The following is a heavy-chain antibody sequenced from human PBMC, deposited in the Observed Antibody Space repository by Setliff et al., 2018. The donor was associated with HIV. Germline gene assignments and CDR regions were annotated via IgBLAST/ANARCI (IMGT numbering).Heavy chain of an antibody. CDR3: ARRMSSGSYYDY. D-gene: IGHD1-26*01. Sequence: PSETLSLTCSVSGGSIDNYYWSWIRQSPGKGLEWIGHIYYTGRTNYNPSLQSRVHMSVDMSKNQFSLKLSPVTAADTAVYYCARRMSSGSYYDYWGQGTLVTVSS. J-gene: IGHJ4*02. V-gene: IGHV4-59*01. CDR1: GGSIDNYY. CDR2: IYYTGRT.